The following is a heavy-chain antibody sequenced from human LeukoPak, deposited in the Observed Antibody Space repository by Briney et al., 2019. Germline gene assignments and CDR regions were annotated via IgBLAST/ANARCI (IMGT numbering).Heavy chain of an antibody. CDR2: IYTSGST. J-gene: IGHJ5*02. D-gene: IGHD6-13*01. V-gene: IGHV4-4*09. CDR1: GGSISSYY. CDR3: ARHREGIAAAMSWFDP. Sequence: SETLSLTCTVSGGSISSYYWSWIRQPPGKGLEWIGYIYTSGSTNYNPSLKSRVTISVDTSKNQFSLRLSSVTAADTAVYYCARHREGIAAAMSWFDPWGQGTLVTVSS.